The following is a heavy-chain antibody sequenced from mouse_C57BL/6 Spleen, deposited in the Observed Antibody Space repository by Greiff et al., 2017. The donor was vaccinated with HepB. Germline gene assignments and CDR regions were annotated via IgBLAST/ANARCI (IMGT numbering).Heavy chain of an antibody. CDR2: IDPSDSYT. J-gene: IGHJ2*01. V-gene: IGHV1-69*01. Sequence: VQLQQPGAELVMPGASVKLSCKASGYTFTSYWMHWVKQRPGQGLEWIGEIDPSDSYTNYNQKFKGKSTLTVDKSSSTAYMQLSSLTSEDSAVYYCAREITTNYFDYWGQGTTLTVSS. CDR3: AREITTNYFDY. D-gene: IGHD1-1*01. CDR1: GYTFTSYW.